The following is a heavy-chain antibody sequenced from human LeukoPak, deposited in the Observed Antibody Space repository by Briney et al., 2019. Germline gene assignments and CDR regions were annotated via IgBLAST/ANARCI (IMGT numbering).Heavy chain of an antibody. D-gene: IGHD6-19*01. V-gene: IGHV3-21*01. J-gene: IGHJ6*02. CDR3: VRGSNDWSGMDV. Sequence: SGGSLRLSCAASGFSLSNCSMNWVRRAPGKGLEWVSSIISSSTYIYYADSLEGRLTISRDKVRNSLYLQMNSLRAEDTAVYYCVRGSNDWSGMDVWGQGTTVTVSS. CDR1: GFSLSNCS. CDR2: IISSSTYI.